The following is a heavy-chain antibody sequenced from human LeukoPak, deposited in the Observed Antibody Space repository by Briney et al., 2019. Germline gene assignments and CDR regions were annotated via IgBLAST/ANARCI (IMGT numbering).Heavy chain of an antibody. CDR1: GYTFTSYY. D-gene: IGHD3-22*01. CDR3: AGGTYYYDSSGYYIPQPFDY. V-gene: IGHV1-46*01. Sequence: ASVKVSCKASGYTFTSYYMHWVRQAPGQGLEWMGIINPSGGSTSYAQKFQGRVTMTRDTSTSTVYMELSSLRSEDTAVYYCAGGTYYYDSSGYYIPQPFDYWGQGTLVTVSS. J-gene: IGHJ4*02. CDR2: INPSGGST.